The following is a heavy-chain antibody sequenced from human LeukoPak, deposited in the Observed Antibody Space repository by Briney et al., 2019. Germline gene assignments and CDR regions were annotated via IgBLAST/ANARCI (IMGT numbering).Heavy chain of an antibody. CDR2: INAGNGNT. J-gene: IGHJ6*02. CDR1: GGTFSSYA. Sequence: GSSVKVSRKASGGTFSSYAISWVRQAPGQRLEWMGWINAGNGNTKYSQKFQGRVTITRDTSASTAYMELSSLRSEDTAVYYCASDPNWNYYYYGMDVWGQGTTVTVSS. CDR3: ASDPNWNYYYYGMDV. V-gene: IGHV1-3*01. D-gene: IGHD1-20*01.